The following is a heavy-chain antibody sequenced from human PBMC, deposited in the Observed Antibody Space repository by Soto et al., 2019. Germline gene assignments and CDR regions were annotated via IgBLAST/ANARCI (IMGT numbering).Heavy chain of an antibody. D-gene: IGHD5-12*01. CDR3: VMWLRLLGLGY. Sequence: GGSLRLSCAASGFTFSSYSMNWVRQAPGKGLEWVSSISSSSSYIYYADSVKGRFTISRDNAKNSLYLQMNSLRAEDTAVYYCVMWLRLLGLGYWGQGTLVTVSS. V-gene: IGHV3-21*01. J-gene: IGHJ4*02. CDR1: GFTFSSYS. CDR2: ISSSSSYI.